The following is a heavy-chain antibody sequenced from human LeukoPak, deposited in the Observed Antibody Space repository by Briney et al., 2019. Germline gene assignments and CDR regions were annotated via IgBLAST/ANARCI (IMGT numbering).Heavy chain of an antibody. Sequence: GASVKVSCKASGYTFTSYYMHWVRQAPGQGLEWMGIINPSGGSTSYAQKFQGRVTMTRNTSISTAYMELSSLRSEDTAVYYCARVQSSTINCFDPWGQGTLVTVSS. CDR1: GYTFTSYY. J-gene: IGHJ5*02. V-gene: IGHV1-46*01. D-gene: IGHD6-13*01. CDR3: ARVQSSTINCFDP. CDR2: INPSGGST.